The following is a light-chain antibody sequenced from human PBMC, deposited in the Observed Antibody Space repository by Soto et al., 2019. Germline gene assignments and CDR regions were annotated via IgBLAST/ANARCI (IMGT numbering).Light chain of an antibody. J-gene: IGKJ5*01. V-gene: IGKV3-15*01. Sequence: EIVMTQSPATLSVSPGERATLSCRASQSISSTLGWYQQRPGQAPRLLIYGASTRATGIPARFSGSGSGTEFTITVSSLQSEDSAVYYCQQYNSWTTITFGQGTRLEIK. CDR1: QSISST. CDR3: QQYNSWTTIT. CDR2: GAS.